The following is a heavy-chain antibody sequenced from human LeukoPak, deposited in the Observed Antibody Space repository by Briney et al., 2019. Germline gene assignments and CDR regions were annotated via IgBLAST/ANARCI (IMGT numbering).Heavy chain of an antibody. Sequence: SETLSLTCTVSGGSISSSSYYWGWIRQPPGKGLEWIGSIYYTGSTYYNPSLKSRVAISINTSKNQFSLNLSSVTAADTAVYYCARQDGDPYYAFDIWGKGTMVTVSS. CDR3: ARQDGDPYYAFDI. J-gene: IGHJ3*02. CDR1: GGSISSSSYY. CDR2: IYYTGST. V-gene: IGHV4-39*01. D-gene: IGHD4-17*01.